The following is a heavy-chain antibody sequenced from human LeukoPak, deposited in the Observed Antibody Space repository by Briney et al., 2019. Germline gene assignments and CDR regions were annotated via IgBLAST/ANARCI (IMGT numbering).Heavy chain of an antibody. Sequence: ASVKVSCKASGYTFTRYYMHWVRQAPGQGLEWMGIINSSGGGTSYAQKFQGRVTMTRDMSTSTVYMELSSLRSEDTAVYYCATRSQDIVATIFDYWGQGTLVTVSS. J-gene: IGHJ4*02. D-gene: IGHD5-12*01. V-gene: IGHV1-46*01. CDR2: INSSGGGT. CDR3: ATRSQDIVATIFDY. CDR1: GYTFTRYY.